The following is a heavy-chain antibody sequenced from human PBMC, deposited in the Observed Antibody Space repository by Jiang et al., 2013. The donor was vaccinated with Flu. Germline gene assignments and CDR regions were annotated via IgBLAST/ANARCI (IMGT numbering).Heavy chain of an antibody. CDR2: IIPILSVA. CDR1: GGTFSSYT. V-gene: IGHV1-69*02. Sequence: GAEVKKPGSSVKVSCKVSGGTFSSYTISWVRQAPGQGLEWMRRIIPILSVANYAQKFQGRVTITADKSTNTAYMELSSLRSEDTAVYYCARVTHQWLTDYWGQGTLVTVSS. D-gene: IGHD6-19*01. J-gene: IGHJ4*02. CDR3: ARVTHQWLTDY.